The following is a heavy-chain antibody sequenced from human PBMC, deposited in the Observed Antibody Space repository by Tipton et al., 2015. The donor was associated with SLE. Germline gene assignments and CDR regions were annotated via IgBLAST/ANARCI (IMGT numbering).Heavy chain of an antibody. CDR3: ARDRPDYGASYWYFDL. V-gene: IGHV3-30*03. CDR1: GFTFTSYG. D-gene: IGHD4-17*01. J-gene: IGHJ2*01. CDR2: ISYDGGYK. Sequence: SLRLSCAASGFTFTSYGIHWVRQAPGKGLEWVAVISYDGGYKYYADSLKGRFTISRDNSKNTLYLQMNSLRAEDTAVYYCARDRPDYGASYWYFDLWGRGTLVTVSS.